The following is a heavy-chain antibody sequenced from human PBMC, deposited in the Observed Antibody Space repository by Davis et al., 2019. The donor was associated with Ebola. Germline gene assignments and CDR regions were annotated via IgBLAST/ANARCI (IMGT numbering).Heavy chain of an antibody. Sequence: GGSLRLSCAASGFTFSDYYMSWIRQAPGKGLEWVSYISSSSSYTNYADSVKGRFTISRDNAKNSLYLQMNSLRAEDTAVYYCARVPDGSGIDYWGQGTLVTVSS. J-gene: IGHJ4*02. CDR3: ARVPDGSGIDY. D-gene: IGHD5-24*01. CDR2: ISSSSSYT. CDR1: GFTFSDYY. V-gene: IGHV3-11*06.